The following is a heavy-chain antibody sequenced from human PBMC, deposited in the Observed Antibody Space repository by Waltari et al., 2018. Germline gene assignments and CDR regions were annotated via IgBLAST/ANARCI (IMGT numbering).Heavy chain of an antibody. J-gene: IGHJ4*02. D-gene: IGHD2-15*01. CDR1: GGSISSGSYY. Sequence: QVQLQESGPGLVKPSQTLSLTCTVSGGSISSGSYYWSWIRQPAGKGLEWIGRIYTSGSTNYNPSLKSRVTISVDTSKNQFSLKLSSVTAADTAVYYCARGALYCSGGSCDYWGQGTLVIVSS. CDR3: ARGALYCSGGSCDY. V-gene: IGHV4-61*02. CDR2: IYTSGST.